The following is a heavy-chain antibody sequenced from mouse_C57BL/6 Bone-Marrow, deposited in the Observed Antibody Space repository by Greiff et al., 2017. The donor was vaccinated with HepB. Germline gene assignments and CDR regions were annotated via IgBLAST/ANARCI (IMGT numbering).Heavy chain of an antibody. D-gene: IGHD1-1*01. V-gene: IGHV1-50*01. CDR1: GYTFTSYW. J-gene: IGHJ1*03. Sequence: QVQLQQPGAELVKPGASVKLSCKASGYTFTSYWMQWVKQRTGQGLEWIGEIDPSDSYTNYNQKFKGKATLTVDTSSSTADMQLSSLTSEDSAVYYCARRYYGSSYGYFDVWGTGTTVTVSS. CDR3: ARRYYGSSYGYFDV. CDR2: IDPSDSYT.